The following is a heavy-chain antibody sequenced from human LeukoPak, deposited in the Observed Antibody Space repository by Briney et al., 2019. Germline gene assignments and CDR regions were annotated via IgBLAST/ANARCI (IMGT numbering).Heavy chain of an antibody. Sequence: GESLKISCKGSGYSFTSYWIGWVRQMPGKGLEWMGIIYPGDSDTRYSPSFQGQVTISADKSISTAYLQWSSLKASDTAMYYCASRGSREPDPLRFRGWYYWGQGTLVTVSS. CDR2: IYPGDSDT. J-gene: IGHJ4*02. D-gene: IGHD1-14*01. CDR3: ASRGSREPDPLRFRGWYY. CDR1: GYSFTSYW. V-gene: IGHV5-51*01.